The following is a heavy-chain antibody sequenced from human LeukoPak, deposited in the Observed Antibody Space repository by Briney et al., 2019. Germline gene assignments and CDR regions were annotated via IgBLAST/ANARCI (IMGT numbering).Heavy chain of an antibody. D-gene: IGHD3-10*01. CDR2: IIPIFGTA. Sequence: SVKVSCKASGGTFSSYAISWVRQAPGQGLEWMGGIIPIFGTANYAQKFQGRVTITADKSTSTAYMELSSLRSEDTAVYYCARRGITMVRDPHGGWFDPWGQGTLVTVPS. CDR3: ARRGITMVRDPHGGWFDP. CDR1: GGTFSSYA. V-gene: IGHV1-69*06. J-gene: IGHJ5*02.